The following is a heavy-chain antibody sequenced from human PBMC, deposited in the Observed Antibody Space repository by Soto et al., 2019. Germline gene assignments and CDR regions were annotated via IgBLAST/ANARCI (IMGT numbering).Heavy chain of an antibody. J-gene: IGHJ6*02. D-gene: IGHD6-13*01. Sequence: QVQLVQSGAEVKKPGSSVKVSCKASGGTFSSYAISWVRQAPGQGLEWMGGIIPIFGTANYAQKFQGRVTITADESTSTAYMELSSLRSEDTAVYYCARGGEIYSSSWYGPARRPTYYYYGMDVWGQGTTVTVSS. CDR2: IIPIFGTA. CDR3: ARGGEIYSSSWYGPARRPTYYYYGMDV. V-gene: IGHV1-69*01. CDR1: GGTFSSYA.